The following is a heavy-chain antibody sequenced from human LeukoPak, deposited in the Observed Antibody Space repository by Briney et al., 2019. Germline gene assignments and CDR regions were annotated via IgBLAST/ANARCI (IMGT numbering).Heavy chain of an antibody. J-gene: IGHJ6*03. Sequence: PSETLSLTCTVSGGSISSYYWSWIRQPPGKGLEWIGYIYYSGSTNYNPSLKSRVTISVDTSKNQFSLRLSSVTAAETAVYYCARVSAGFKGDYYYYYMDVWGKGTTVTVSS. CDR1: GGSISSYY. CDR2: IYYSGST. D-gene: IGHD3-9*01. CDR3: ARVSAGFKGDYYYYYMDV. V-gene: IGHV4-59*08.